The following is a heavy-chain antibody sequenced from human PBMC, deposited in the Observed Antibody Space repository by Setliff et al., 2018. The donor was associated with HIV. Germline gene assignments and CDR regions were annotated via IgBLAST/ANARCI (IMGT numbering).Heavy chain of an antibody. CDR2: IYPDGITA. J-gene: IGHJ4*02. V-gene: IGHV3-74*01. Sequence: PGGSLRLSCAASGFSFSTSWVHWVRQAPGRRLVWVARIYPDGITADYADSVKGRFTTSRDNTKNMLYLQMTSLRVEDTAVYYCARGPYTIDYWGQGTLVTVSS. CDR3: ARGPYTIDY. D-gene: IGHD3-16*01. CDR1: GFSFSTSW.